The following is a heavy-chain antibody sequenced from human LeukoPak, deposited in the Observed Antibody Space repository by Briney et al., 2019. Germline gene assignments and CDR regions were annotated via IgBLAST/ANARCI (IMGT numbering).Heavy chain of an antibody. CDR2: IFYSGST. CDR1: SGSISTSNYY. Sequence: SETLSLTCTVSSGSISTSNYYWGWVRQPPGKALEWIGNIFYSGSTYYSPSLKSRVTISLDTSRNQFSLKLSSVTAADTAVYYCARRGSPPSLLIDYWGQGTLVTVSS. D-gene: IGHD3-10*01. V-gene: IGHV4-39*01. J-gene: IGHJ4*02. CDR3: ARRGSPPSLLIDY.